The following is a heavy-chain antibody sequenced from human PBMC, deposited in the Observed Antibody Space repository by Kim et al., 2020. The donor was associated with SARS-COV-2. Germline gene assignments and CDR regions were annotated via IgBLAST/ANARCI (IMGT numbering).Heavy chain of an antibody. CDR3: VRDTYSGSSGWFDP. Sequence: ASVKISCKTSGYTFTNNYLHWVRQAPGQGLEWMGIIKPGGTGTKYAQKFQGRVIMTSDTPTTTVYMELSSLRYEDTAVYYCVRDTYSGSSGWFDPWGQGTLVTVSS. CDR2: IKPGGTGT. D-gene: IGHD1-26*01. J-gene: IGHJ5*02. CDR1: GYTFTNNY. V-gene: IGHV1-46*01.